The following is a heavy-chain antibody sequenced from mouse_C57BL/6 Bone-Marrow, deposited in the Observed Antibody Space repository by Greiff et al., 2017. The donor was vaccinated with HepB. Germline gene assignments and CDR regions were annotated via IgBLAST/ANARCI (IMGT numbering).Heavy chain of an antibody. D-gene: IGHD1-1*01. CDR2: IDPSDSET. J-gene: IGHJ2*01. Sequence: QVQLQQSGAELVRPGSSVKLSCKASGYTFTSYWMHWVKQRPIQGLEWIGNIDPSDSETHYNQKFKDKATLTVDKSSSTAYMQLSSLTSEDSAVYYCASRSSYVDYWGQGTTLTVSS. CDR1: GYTFTSYW. CDR3: ASRSSYVDY. V-gene: IGHV1-52*01.